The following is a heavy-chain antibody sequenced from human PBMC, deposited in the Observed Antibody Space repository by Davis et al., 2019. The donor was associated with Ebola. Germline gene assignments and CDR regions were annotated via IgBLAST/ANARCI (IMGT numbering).Heavy chain of an antibody. CDR3: ARDAPMKDYYYYGMDV. V-gene: IGHV1-2*04. CDR2: INPNSGGT. J-gene: IGHJ6*02. CDR1: GYTFTGYY. D-gene: IGHD3-22*01. Sequence: AASVKVSCKASGYTFTGYYMHWVRQAPGQGLEWMGWINPNSGGTNYAQKFQGWVTMTRDTSISTAYMELSRLRSDGTAVYYCARDAPMKDYYYYGMDVWGQGTTVTVSS.